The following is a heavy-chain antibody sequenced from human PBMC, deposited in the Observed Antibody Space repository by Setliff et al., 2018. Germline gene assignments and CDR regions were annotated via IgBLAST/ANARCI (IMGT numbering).Heavy chain of an antibody. Sequence: KPSETLSLTCTVSGGSISSHYWSWIRQPPGKGLEWIGSIYYSGSTNYNPSLKSRVTISVDTSKNQFSLKLSSVTAADTAVYYCARGFGYYYDSSGYYFHYGMDVWGQGTTVTVSS. D-gene: IGHD3-22*01. CDR1: GGSISSHY. V-gene: IGHV4-59*11. CDR3: ARGFGYYYDSSGYYFHYGMDV. CDR2: IYYSGST. J-gene: IGHJ6*02.